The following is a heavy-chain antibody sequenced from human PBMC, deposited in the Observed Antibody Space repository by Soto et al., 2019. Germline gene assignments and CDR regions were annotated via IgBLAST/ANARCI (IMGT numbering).Heavy chain of an antibody. V-gene: IGHV4-34*01. CDR3: ARARFDSWSHIYYGLDV. J-gene: IGHJ6*02. Sequence: SETLSLTCGVYGGSFSAYSWTWLRQSPGKGLEWIGEITHGGSTDYNPALKSRLVMSVDTSKNQFSLRVTSVTAADAAVYFCARARFDSWSHIYYGLDVWGQGTTVTVSS. CDR2: ITHGGST. CDR1: GGSFSAYS. D-gene: IGHD3-3*01.